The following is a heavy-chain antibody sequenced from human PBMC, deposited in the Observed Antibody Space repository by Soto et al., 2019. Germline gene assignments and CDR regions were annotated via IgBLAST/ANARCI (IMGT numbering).Heavy chain of an antibody. Sequence: GGSLRLSCAASGFTFSSYSMNWVRQAPGKGLEWVSSISSSSSYIYYADSVKGRFTISRDNAKNSLYLQMNSLRAEDTAVYYCARLDFGVVIGMDVWGQGTTVTVSS. V-gene: IGHV3-21*01. J-gene: IGHJ6*02. CDR3: ARLDFGVVIGMDV. D-gene: IGHD3-3*01. CDR1: GFTFSSYS. CDR2: ISSSSSYI.